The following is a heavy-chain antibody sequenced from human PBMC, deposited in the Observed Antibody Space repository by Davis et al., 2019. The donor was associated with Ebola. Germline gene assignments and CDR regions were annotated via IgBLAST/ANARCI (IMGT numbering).Heavy chain of an antibody. V-gene: IGHV3-74*01. D-gene: IGHD2-2*01. Sequence: GESLKISCAASGFSFSSHYMYWVRQAPGKGLVWVSRINPDGSFTDYADSVKGRFSISRDSTSNTLYLQMNGLRAEDTAVYYCARSSYQPDYWGQGTLVTVSS. CDR1: GFSFSSHY. CDR2: INPDGSFT. CDR3: ARSSYQPDY. J-gene: IGHJ4*02.